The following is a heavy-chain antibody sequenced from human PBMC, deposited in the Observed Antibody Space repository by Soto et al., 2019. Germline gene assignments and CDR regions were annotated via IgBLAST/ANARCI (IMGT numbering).Heavy chain of an antibody. CDR3: ARGASYSSSWYCPDV. CDR2: INHSGST. CDR1: GGSFSGYY. D-gene: IGHD6-13*01. V-gene: IGHV4-34*01. J-gene: IGHJ6*02. Sequence: SETLSLTCTVSGGSFSGYYWSWIRQPPGKGLEWIGEINHSGSTNYNPSLKSRVTISVDTSKNQFSLKLSSVTAADTAVYYCARGASYSSSWYCPDVWGQGTTVTVSS.